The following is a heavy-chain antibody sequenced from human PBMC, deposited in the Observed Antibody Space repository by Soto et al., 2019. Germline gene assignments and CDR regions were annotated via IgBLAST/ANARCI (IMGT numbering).Heavy chain of an antibody. CDR3: ASSYDFWSGYSYFDY. J-gene: IGHJ4*02. CDR2: ISSSSSTI. CDR1: GFTFSSYS. Sequence: GGSLRLSCAASGFTFSSYSMNWVRQAPGKGLEWVSYISSSSSTIYYADSVKGRFTISRDNAKNSLYLQMNSLRDEDTAVYYCASSYDFWSGYSYFDYWGQGTLVTVS. D-gene: IGHD3-3*01. V-gene: IGHV3-48*02.